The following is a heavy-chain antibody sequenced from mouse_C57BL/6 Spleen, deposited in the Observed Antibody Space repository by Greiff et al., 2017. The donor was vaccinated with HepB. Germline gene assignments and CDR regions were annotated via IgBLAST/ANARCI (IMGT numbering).Heavy chain of an antibody. J-gene: IGHJ1*03. V-gene: IGHV2-2*01. Sequence: QVQLQQSGPGLVQSSQSLSITCTVSGFSLTSYGVHWVRQSPGKGLEWLGVIWSGGSTDYNAAFISRLSISKDNSKSQFFFKMNSLQADDTAIYYCARRVLLTRYWYFDVWGTGTTVTVSS. CDR3: ARRVLLTRYWYFDV. D-gene: IGHD2-12*01. CDR2: IWSGGST. CDR1: GFSLTSYG.